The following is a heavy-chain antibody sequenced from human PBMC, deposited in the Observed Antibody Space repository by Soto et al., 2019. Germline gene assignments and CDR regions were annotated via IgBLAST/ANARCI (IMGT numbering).Heavy chain of an antibody. D-gene: IGHD3-10*01. CDR3: ARSMVRGVRFYYMDV. CDR1: GGSISSGGYY. Sequence: QVQLQESGPGLVKPSQTLSLTCTVSGGSISSGGYYWSWIRQHPGKGLEWIGYIYYSGSTYYNPSLKSRVTISVDTSKNQFSLKLSSVTAADTAVYYCARSMVRGVRFYYMDVWGKGTTVTVSS. CDR2: IYYSGST. V-gene: IGHV4-31*03. J-gene: IGHJ6*03.